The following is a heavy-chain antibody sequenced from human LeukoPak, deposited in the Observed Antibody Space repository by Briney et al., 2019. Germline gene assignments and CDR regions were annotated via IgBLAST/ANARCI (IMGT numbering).Heavy chain of an antibody. CDR3: AREGFCSGGSCYSGNAFDI. D-gene: IGHD2-15*01. CDR1: GFMFDDYA. CDR2: ISSSSGYI. Sequence: SWGSLRLSCAASGFMFDDYAMHWVRQAPGKGLECVSSISSSSGYIYYADSMKGRFTISRDNAKNSVYLQMNSLRAEDTAVYYCAREGFCSGGSCYSGNAFDIWGQGTMVTVSS. V-gene: IGHV3-21*01. J-gene: IGHJ3*02.